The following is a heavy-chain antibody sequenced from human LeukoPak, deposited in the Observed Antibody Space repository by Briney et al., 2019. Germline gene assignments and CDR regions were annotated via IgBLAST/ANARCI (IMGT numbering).Heavy chain of an antibody. J-gene: IGHJ3*02. V-gene: IGHV1-18*01. CDR3: ARDPPLSFGEWESAAFDI. Sequence: GASVKVSCKASGYTFTSYGISWVRQAPGQGLEWMGWISAYNGNTNYAQKLQGRVTMTTDTSTSTAYMELRSLRSDDTAVYYCARDPPLSFGEWESAAFDIWGQGTMVTVSS. D-gene: IGHD3-10*01. CDR2: ISAYNGNT. CDR1: GYTFTSYG.